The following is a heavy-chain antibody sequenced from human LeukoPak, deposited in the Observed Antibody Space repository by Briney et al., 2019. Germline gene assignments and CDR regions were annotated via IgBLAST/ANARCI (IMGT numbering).Heavy chain of an antibody. CDR3: ARNNGMDV. V-gene: IGHV3-53*01. Sequence: PGGSLRLSCAASGFTVIDNYMTWVRQAPGKGLEWVSVIYSGSSAYYADSVKGRFTISRDNSKNTLYLQMNSLRAEDTGVYYCARNNGMDVWGQGTTIIVSS. J-gene: IGHJ6*02. CDR1: GFTVIDNY. CDR2: IYSGSSA.